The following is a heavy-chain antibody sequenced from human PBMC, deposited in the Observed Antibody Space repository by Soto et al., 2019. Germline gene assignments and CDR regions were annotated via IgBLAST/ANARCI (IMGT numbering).Heavy chain of an antibody. CDR1: GGSINNYY. Sequence: PSETLSLTCTVSGGSINNYYWSWIRQPPGKGLEWIGYIYDSGSTHYNPSLESRVTISEDTSKNQFSLKLSSVTAADTAVYYCTRAFPDGCXGGSCYQDYWGQGTLVTVSS. CDR3: TRAFPDGCXGGSCYQDY. V-gene: IGHV4-59*01. J-gene: IGHJ4*02. D-gene: IGHD2-15*01. CDR2: IYDSGST.